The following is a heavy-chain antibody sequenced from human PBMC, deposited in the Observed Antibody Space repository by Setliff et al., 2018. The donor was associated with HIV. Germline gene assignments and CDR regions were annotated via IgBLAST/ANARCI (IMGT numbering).Heavy chain of an antibody. CDR1: GGSISDDGHC. CDR2: IYYRGAT. V-gene: IGHV4-31*03. D-gene: IGHD6-6*01. Sequence: LSLTCTVSGGSISDDGHCWTWIRQRPGKGLEWIAYIYYRGATYYNPSLKSRVALSLDSSKNHFSLKLTSLTAADTAVYYCARARVWADAGRYFDSWGQGTLVTVSS. CDR3: ARARVWADAGRYFDS. J-gene: IGHJ4*02.